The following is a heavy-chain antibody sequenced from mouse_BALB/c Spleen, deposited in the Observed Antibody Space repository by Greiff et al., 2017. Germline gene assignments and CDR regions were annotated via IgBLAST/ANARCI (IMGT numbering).Heavy chain of an antibody. V-gene: IGHV5-6-5*01. CDR1: GFTFSSYA. D-gene: IGHD1-1*01. Sequence: EVQGVESGGGLVKPGGSLKLSCAASGFTFSSYAMSWVRQTPEKRLEWVASISSGGSTYYPDSVKGRFTISRDNARNILYLQMSSLRSEDTAMYYCARGGLRGDFDYWGQGTTLTVSS. CDR3: ARGGLRGDFDY. CDR2: ISSGGST. J-gene: IGHJ2*01.